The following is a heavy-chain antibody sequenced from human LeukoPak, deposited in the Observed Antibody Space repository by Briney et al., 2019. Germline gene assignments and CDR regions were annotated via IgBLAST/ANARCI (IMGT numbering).Heavy chain of an antibody. Sequence: GGSLRLSCAASGFTFRSYAMSWVRQAPGKGLEWVSAISGSGGSTYYADSVKGRFTSSRDNSKNTLYLQMNSLRDEDTAVYYCARDLHYAFDIWGQGTMVTASS. CDR1: GFTFRSYA. V-gene: IGHV3-23*01. D-gene: IGHD3-10*01. CDR3: ARDLHYAFDI. J-gene: IGHJ3*02. CDR2: ISGSGGST.